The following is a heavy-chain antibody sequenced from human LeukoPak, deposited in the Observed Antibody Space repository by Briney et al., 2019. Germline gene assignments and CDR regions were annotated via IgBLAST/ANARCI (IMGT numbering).Heavy chain of an antibody. J-gene: IGHJ4*02. V-gene: IGHV3-21*01. D-gene: IGHD5-18*01. CDR2: SSGSGGNI. CDR3: ARSSGYSYFDY. Sequence: GGSLRLSCAVSGFTFSNYVMTWVRQAPGKGLEWVSGSSGSGGNIYYADSVKGRFTISRDNAKNSLYLQMNSLRAEDTAVYYCARSSGYSYFDYWGQGTLVTVSS. CDR1: GFTFSNYV.